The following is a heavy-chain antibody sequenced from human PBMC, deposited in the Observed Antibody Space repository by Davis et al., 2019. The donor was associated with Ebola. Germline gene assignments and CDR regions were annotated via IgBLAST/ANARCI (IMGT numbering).Heavy chain of an antibody. CDR1: GYSISSGYY. J-gene: IGHJ3*02. CDR2: IYHSGST. Sequence: SEPLSPTCTVPGYSISSGYYWGWIRQPPGKGLEWIGSIYHSGSTYYNPSLKSRVTISVDTSKNPFSLKLSSVTAADTAVYYCARHGIFGVVRGMNAFDIWGQGTMVTVSS. CDR3: ARHGIFGVVRGMNAFDI. D-gene: IGHD3-3*01. V-gene: IGHV4-38-2*02.